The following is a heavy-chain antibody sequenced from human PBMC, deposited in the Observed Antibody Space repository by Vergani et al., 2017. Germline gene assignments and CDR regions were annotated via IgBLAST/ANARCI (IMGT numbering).Heavy chain of an antibody. D-gene: IGHD3-10*01. V-gene: IGHV1-2*02. CDR3: ARGRITMVRGVNRDAFDI. CDR1: GYTFTGYY. Sequence: QVQLVQPGAEVKKPGASVKVSCKASGYTFTGYYMHWVRQAPGQGLEWMGWINPNSGGTNYAQKFQGRVTMTRDTSISTAYMELSRLRSDDTAVYYCARGRITMVRGVNRDAFDIWGQGTMVTVSS. CDR2: INPNSGGT. J-gene: IGHJ3*02.